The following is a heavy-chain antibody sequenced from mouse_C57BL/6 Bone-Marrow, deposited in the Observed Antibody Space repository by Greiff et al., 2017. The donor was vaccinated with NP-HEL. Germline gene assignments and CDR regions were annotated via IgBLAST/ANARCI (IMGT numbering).Heavy chain of an antibody. CDR3: ARDCYYSFDY. CDR1: GYTFTSYW. Sequence: QVQLQQPGAELVRPGSSVKLSCKASGYTFTSYWMDWVKQRPGQGLEWIGNIYPSDSETHYNQKFKDKATLTVDKSSSTAYMQLSSLTSEDSAVYYCARDCYYSFDYWGQGTTLTVSS. CDR2: IYPSDSET. J-gene: IGHJ2*01. D-gene: IGHD2-3*01. V-gene: IGHV1-61*01.